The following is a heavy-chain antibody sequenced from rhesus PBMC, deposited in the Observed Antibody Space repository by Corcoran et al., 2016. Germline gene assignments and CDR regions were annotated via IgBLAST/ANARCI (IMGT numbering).Heavy chain of an antibody. CDR2: SYGSGGGT. Sequence: QVQLQESGPGLVKPSETLSLTCAVSGGSISDDYYWSWIRQPPGKGLEWIGYSYGSGGGTNYNPSLKNRVTISIDTSKNQFSLKLSSVTAADTAVYYCARHPDSSGWYYFDYWGQGVLVTVSS. D-gene: IGHD6-31*01. J-gene: IGHJ4*01. CDR3: ARHPDSSGWYYFDY. V-gene: IGHV4-106*01. CDR1: GGSISDDYY.